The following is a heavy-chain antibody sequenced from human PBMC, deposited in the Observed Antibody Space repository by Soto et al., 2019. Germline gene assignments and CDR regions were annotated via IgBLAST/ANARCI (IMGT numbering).Heavy chain of an antibody. CDR3: ARAGVDIVPNDYVWGSYRPYYYYYGMDV. CDR1: GGSISSYY. Sequence: PSETLSLTCTVSGGSISSYYWSWIRQPPGKGLEWIGYIYYSGSTNYNPSLKSRVTISVDTSKNQFSLKLSSVTAADTAVYYCARAGVDIVPNDYVWGSYRPYYYYYGMDVWGQGTTVTVSS. D-gene: IGHD3-16*02. J-gene: IGHJ6*02. V-gene: IGHV4-59*01. CDR2: IYYSGST.